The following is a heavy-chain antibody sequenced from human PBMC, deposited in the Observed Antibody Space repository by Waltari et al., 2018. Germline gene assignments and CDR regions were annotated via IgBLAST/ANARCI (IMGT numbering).Heavy chain of an antibody. Sequence: EVQLVESGGGLVQPGGSLRLSCAASGFTFSSYSMNWVRQAPGKGLEWCSYISSRSGTIYYADSGKGRFTISRDKAKNSLYLQMTSLRAEDTAVYYCARAWGSSGNGMDVWGQGTTVTVSS. CDR1: GFTFSSYS. J-gene: IGHJ6*02. CDR2: ISSRSGTI. D-gene: IGHD7-27*01. CDR3: ARAWGSSGNGMDV. V-gene: IGHV3-48*01.